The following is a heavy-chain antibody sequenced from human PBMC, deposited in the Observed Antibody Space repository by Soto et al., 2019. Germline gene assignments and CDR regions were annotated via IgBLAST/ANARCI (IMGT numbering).Heavy chain of an antibody. CDR3: ARHWEFGESPSPVSRPYYFDY. CDR2: IYYSGST. D-gene: IGHD3-10*01. CDR1: GGSISSSSYY. Sequence: QLQLQESGPGLVKPSETLSLTCTVSGGSISSSSYYWGWIRQPPGKGLEWIGSIYYSGSTYYKPSLKSPVTIPEDTSKNQSSLKLSCVTAADTAAYYCARHWEFGESPSPVSRPYYFDYWCQGTLFTV. V-gene: IGHV4-39*01. J-gene: IGHJ4*02.